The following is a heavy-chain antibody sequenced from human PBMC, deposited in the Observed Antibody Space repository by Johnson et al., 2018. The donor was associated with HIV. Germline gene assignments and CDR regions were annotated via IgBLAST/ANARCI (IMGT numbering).Heavy chain of an antibody. J-gene: IGHJ3*02. CDR3: AKDQWSSSWTNDAFDI. V-gene: IGHV3-11*04. Sequence: QVQLVESGGGLVKPGGSLRLSCAASGFTFSDYYMSWIRQAPGKGLEWVSYISSSGSTIYYADSVKGRFTISRDNSKNTLYLQMNSLRVEDTAVYYCAKDQWSSSWTNDAFDIWGQGTKVSVSS. CDR1: GFTFSDYY. D-gene: IGHD6-13*01. CDR2: ISSSGSTI.